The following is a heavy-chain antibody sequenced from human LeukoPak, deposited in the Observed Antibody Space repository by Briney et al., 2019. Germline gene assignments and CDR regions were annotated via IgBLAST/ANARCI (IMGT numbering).Heavy chain of an antibody. Sequence: GGSLGLSCAASGITVSSYAMSWVRQAPGKGLDWVSSISGCGGSTHYADSVKGRFTISRDNAKNTLYLQMDSLRGEDTAVYYCAKRTEYCTNTRCAFWYFDLWGRGTLVTVSS. CDR1: GITVSSYA. V-gene: IGHV3-23*01. CDR3: AKRTEYCTNTRCAFWYFDL. D-gene: IGHD2-2*01. CDR2: ISGCGGST. J-gene: IGHJ2*01.